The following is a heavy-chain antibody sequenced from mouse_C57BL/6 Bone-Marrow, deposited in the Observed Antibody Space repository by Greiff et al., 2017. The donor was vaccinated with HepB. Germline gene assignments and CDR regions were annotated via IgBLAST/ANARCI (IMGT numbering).Heavy chain of an antibody. CDR3: ARPYGYDGFDY. V-gene: IGHV1-82*01. CDR2: IYPGDGDT. Sequence: QVQLKQSGPELVKPGASVKISCKASGYAFSSSWMNWVKQRPGKGLEWIGRIYPGDGDTNYNGKFKGKATLTAHKSSSTAYMQLSSLTSEDSAVYVCARPYGYDGFDYWGQGTTLTVSS. CDR1: GYAFSSSW. J-gene: IGHJ2*01. D-gene: IGHD2-2*01.